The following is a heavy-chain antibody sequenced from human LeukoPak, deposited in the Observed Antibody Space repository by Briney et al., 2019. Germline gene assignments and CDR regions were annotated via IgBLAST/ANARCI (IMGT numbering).Heavy chain of an antibody. D-gene: IGHD3-10*01. CDR3: ARYSGSGSYYNRAFDY. CDR1: GFSFTNYW. V-gene: IGHV5-51*01. Sequence: GEFLKISCKGSGFSFTNYWIGWVRQMPGKGLEWMGIIYPGDSDTRYSPSFQGQVTISADRSISTAFLQWSSLKASDTAMYYCARYSGSGSYYNRAFDYWGQGTLVTVSS. CDR2: IYPGDSDT. J-gene: IGHJ4*02.